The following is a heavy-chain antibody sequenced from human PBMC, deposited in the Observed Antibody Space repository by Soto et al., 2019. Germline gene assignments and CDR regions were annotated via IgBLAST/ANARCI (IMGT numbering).Heavy chain of an antibody. Sequence: SETLSLTCTVSGGSISSSSYYWGWIRQPPGKGLEWIGGIYYSGSTYYNPSLKSRVTISVDTSKNQFSLKLSSVTAADTAVYYCARQGDYDSSGYRLPYFDYWGQGTLVTVSS. V-gene: IGHV4-39*01. CDR2: IYYSGST. D-gene: IGHD3-22*01. CDR3: ARQGDYDSSGYRLPYFDY. J-gene: IGHJ4*02. CDR1: GGSISSSSYY.